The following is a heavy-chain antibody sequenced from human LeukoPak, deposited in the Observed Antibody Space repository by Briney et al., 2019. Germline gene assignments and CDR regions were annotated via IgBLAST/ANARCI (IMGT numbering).Heavy chain of an antibody. J-gene: IGHJ5*02. CDR2: IIPIFGTA. V-gene: IGHV1-69*05. CDR1: GGTFSSYA. CDR3: ARDKFGGYGDNWFDP. Sequence: ASVEVSCKASGGTFSSYAISWVRQAPGQGLEWMGRIIPIFGTANYAQKFQGRVTITTDESTSTAYMELSSLRSEDTAVYYCARDKFGGYGDNWFDPWGQGTLVTVSS. D-gene: IGHD5-12*01.